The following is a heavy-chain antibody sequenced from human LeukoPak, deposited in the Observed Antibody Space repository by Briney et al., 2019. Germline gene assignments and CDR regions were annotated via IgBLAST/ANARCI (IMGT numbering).Heavy chain of an antibody. CDR1: GYTFTGYY. J-gene: IGHJ4*02. CDR2: INPNSGGT. CDR3: ASYSSGRKNYFDY. Sequence: LVASVKVSCKASGYTFTGYYMHWVRQAPGQGLEWMGWINPNSGGTNYAQKFQGRVTMTRDTSISTAYMELSRLRSDDTAVYYCASYSSGRKNYFDYWGQGTLVTVSS. D-gene: IGHD6-19*01. V-gene: IGHV1-2*03.